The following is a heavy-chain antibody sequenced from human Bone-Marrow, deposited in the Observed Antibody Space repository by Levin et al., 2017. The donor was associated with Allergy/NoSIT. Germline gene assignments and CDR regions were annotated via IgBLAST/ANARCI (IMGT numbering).Heavy chain of an antibody. D-gene: IGHD4-11*01. CDR3: AKGHDYGNYVFFDY. CDR2: IRASGAAT. CDR1: GFTFSPYA. V-gene: IGHV3-23*01. J-gene: IGHJ4*02. Sequence: GESLKISCAASGFTFSPYAMNWVRQAPGKGLEWVSTIRASGAATYYADSVKGRFTISRDNSKNTLYLQMNSLRAEDTAVYYCAKGHDYGNYVFFDYWGQGALVTVSS.